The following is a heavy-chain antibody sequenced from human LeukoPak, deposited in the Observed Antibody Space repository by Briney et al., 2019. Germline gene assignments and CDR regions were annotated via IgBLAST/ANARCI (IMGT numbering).Heavy chain of an antibody. CDR2: MNPNSGNT. Sequence: ASVKVSCKASGYTFTGYYMHWVRQAPRQGLEWMGWMNPNSGNTGYAQKFQGRVTMTRNTSISTAYMELSRLRSEDTAVYYCAAYSSGSRGVEYWGQGTLVTVSS. J-gene: IGHJ4*02. CDR1: GYTFTGYY. V-gene: IGHV1-8*02. D-gene: IGHD6-19*01. CDR3: AAYSSGSRGVEY.